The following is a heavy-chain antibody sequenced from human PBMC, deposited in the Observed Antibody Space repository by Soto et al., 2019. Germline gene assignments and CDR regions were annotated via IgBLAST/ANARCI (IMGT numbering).Heavy chain of an antibody. CDR2: IIPILGIA. CDR3: VREPSPITMVRGVINPLDY. CDR1: GGTFSSYT. J-gene: IGHJ4*02. D-gene: IGHD3-10*01. Sequence: QVQLVQSGAEVKKPGSSVKVSCKASGGTFSSYTISWVRQAPGQGLEWMGRIIPILGIANYAQKFQGRVTITEDKSTSTAYMELSSLRSEDTAVYYCVREPSPITMVRGVINPLDYWGQGTLVTVSS. V-gene: IGHV1-69*08.